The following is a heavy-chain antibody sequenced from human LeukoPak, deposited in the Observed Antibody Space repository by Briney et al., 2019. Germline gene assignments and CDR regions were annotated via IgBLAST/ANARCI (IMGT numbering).Heavy chain of an antibody. CDR1: GFTFSAYY. D-gene: IGHD6-13*01. J-gene: IGHJ4*02. CDR2: ISTSGSTI. V-gene: IGHV3-11*04. CDR3: ARGLAAAGSKPDY. Sequence: GGSLRLSCAASGFTFSAYYMSWIRQAPGKGLEWVSYISTSGSTIYYADSVKGRFTISRDNAKNSLYLQMNSLRAEDTAVYYCARGLAAAGSKPDYWGQGTLVTVSS.